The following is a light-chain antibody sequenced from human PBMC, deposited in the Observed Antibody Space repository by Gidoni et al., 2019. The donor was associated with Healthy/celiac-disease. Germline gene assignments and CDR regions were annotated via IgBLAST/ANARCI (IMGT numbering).Light chain of an antibody. Sequence: EIVFTQSPATLSLSPGERATPSCRASQSVSVYLAWYQQKPGQAPRLLIYDASNRATGIPARFSGSGSGTDFTLTISSLEPEDFAVYYCQQRSNWPTFGQGTKVEIK. CDR1: QSVSVY. V-gene: IGKV3-11*01. J-gene: IGKJ1*01. CDR3: QQRSNWPT. CDR2: DAS.